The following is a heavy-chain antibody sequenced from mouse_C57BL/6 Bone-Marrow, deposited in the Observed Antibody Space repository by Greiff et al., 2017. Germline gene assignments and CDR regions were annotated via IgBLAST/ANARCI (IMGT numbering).Heavy chain of an antibody. Sequence: EVKLVESGGGLVQPGESLKLSCESNEYEFPSHDMSWVRKTPEKRLELVAAINSDGGSTYYPDTMERRCTISRDNTKKTMYLQMSSLRSEDTALYYCARHKGYDYDWFAYWGQGNLVTVSA. J-gene: IGHJ3*01. CDR3: ARHKGYDYDWFAY. D-gene: IGHD2-4*01. V-gene: IGHV5-2*01. CDR1: EYEFPSHD. CDR2: INSDGGST.